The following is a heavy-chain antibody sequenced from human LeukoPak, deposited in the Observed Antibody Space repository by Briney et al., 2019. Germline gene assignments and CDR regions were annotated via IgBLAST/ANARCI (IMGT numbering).Heavy chain of an antibody. J-gene: IGHJ4*02. CDR1: GFTFSSYA. V-gene: IGHV3-23*01. CDR2: ISGSGGST. Sequence: GGSLRLSCAASGFTFSSYAMSWVRQAPGKGLEWVSAISGSGGSTYYADSVKGRFTISRDNAKNSLYLQMNSLRAEDTAVYYCASLVVRGVISDYWGQGTLVTVSS. CDR3: ASLVVRGVISDY. D-gene: IGHD3-10*01.